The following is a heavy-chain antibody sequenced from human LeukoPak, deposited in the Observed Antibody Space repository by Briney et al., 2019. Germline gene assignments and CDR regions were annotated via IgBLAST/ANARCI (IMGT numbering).Heavy chain of an antibody. D-gene: IGHD3-10*01. J-gene: IGHJ4*02. CDR1: GTSISNYH. Sequence: SETLSLTCTVSGTSISNYHWSWIRQPPGKGLEWIGYIHYRGSTNYNPSLKSRVTMSVDTSKNQLSLRIRSVTAADTAVYYCARDLLRSSYYYFDYWGLGSLVTVSS. CDR3: ARDLLRSSYYYFDY. CDR2: IHYRGST. V-gene: IGHV4-59*01.